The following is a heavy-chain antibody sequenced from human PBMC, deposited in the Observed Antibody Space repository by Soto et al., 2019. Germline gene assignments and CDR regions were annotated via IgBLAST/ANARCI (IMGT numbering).Heavy chain of an antibody. J-gene: IGHJ6*02. V-gene: IGHV3-30*18. CDR2: ISYDGSNK. Sequence: QVQLVESGGGVVQPGRSLRLSCAASGFTFSSYGMHWVRQAPGKGLEWVAVISYDGSNKYYADSVKGRFTISRDNSKNTLYLQMNSLRAEDTAVYYCAKDIVATMNYYDYYCMDVWGQGTTVTVSS. CDR3: AKDIVATMNYYDYYCMDV. D-gene: IGHD5-12*01. CDR1: GFTFSSYG.